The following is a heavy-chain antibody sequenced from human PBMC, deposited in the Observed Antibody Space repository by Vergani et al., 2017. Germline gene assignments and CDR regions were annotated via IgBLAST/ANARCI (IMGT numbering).Heavy chain of an antibody. V-gene: IGHV3-30*02. CDR1: GFTFSSYG. Sequence: QVQLVESGGGVVQPGGSLRLSCAASGFTFSSYGMHWVRQAPGKGLEWVAFIRYDGSNKYYADSVKGRFTISRENAKNSLYLQMNGLRAGDTAVYYCARRDSSSPALDYWGQGTLVTVSS. CDR2: IRYDGSNK. D-gene: IGHD6-6*01. J-gene: IGHJ4*02. CDR3: ARRDSSSPALDY.